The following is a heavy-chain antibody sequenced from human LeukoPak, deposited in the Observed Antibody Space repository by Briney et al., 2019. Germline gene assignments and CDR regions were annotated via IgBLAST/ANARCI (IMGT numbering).Heavy chain of an antibody. CDR2: FDPEDGET. CDR1: RYTLTELS. V-gene: IGHV1-24*01. Sequence: GASVKVSCKVSRYTLTELSMHWVRQAPGKGLEWMGGFDPEDGETIYAQKFQGRVTMTEDTSTDTAYMELSSLRSEDTAVYYCATDLYCGGDCYSAFDIWSQGTMVAVSS. J-gene: IGHJ3*02. CDR3: ATDLYCGGDCYSAFDI. D-gene: IGHD2-21*01.